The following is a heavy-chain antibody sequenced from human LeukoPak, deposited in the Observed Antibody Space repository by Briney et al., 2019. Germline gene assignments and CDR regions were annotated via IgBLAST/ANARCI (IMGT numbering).Heavy chain of an antibody. J-gene: IGHJ6*02. D-gene: IGHD6-6*01. V-gene: IGHV4-34*01. CDR2: INHSGST. CDR3: ARIAARTPYYYYYGMDV. Sequence: KPSETLSLTCAVYGGSFSGYYWSWIRQPPGKGLEWIGEINHSGSTNYNPSLKSRVTISVDTSKNQFSLKLSSVTAADTAVYHCARIAARTPYYYYYGMDVWGQGTTVTVSS. CDR1: GGSFSGYY.